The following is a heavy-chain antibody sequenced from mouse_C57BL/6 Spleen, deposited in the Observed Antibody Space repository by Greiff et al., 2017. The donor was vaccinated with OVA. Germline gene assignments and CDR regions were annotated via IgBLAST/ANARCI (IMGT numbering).Heavy chain of an antibody. V-gene: IGHV1-15*01. CDR3: TIYYDYIYAMDY. CDR2: IDPETGGT. Sequence: VQLQQSGAELVRPGASVTLSCKASGYTFTDYEMHWVKQTPVHGLEWIGAIDPETGGTAYNQKFKGKAILTADKYSSTAYMELRSLTSEDSAVYYCTIYYDYIYAMDYWGQGTSVTVSS. D-gene: IGHD2-4*01. J-gene: IGHJ4*01. CDR1: GYTFTDYE.